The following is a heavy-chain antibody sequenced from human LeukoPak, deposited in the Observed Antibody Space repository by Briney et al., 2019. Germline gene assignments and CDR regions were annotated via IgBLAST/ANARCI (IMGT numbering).Heavy chain of an antibody. V-gene: IGHV3-21*01. Sequence: VGALRLSRAPSVFTFSSYSMNWVRPAPGKGVEWVSSISSSSSYKYYADSVKGRFTLSRDNAKNSLYLQMNSLRAEDTAVYNSAREGIHCSITSCYRSWFAPGGQGTLV. D-gene: IGHD2-2*01. CDR2: ISSSSSYK. CDR1: VFTFSSYS. CDR3: AREGIHCSITSCYRSWFAP. J-gene: IGHJ5*02.